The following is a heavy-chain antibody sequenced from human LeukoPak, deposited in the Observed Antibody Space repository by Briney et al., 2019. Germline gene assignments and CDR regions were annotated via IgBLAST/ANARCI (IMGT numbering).Heavy chain of an antibody. V-gene: IGHV1-2*02. J-gene: IGHJ4*02. CDR1: GYSFTGFY. CDR2: INPNSGGT. CDR3: ARVEMVTIFQFYYFDL. Sequence: AASVTVSCKASGYSFTGFYLHWVRQAPGQGLEWMGWINPNSGGTDSAQKFQGRVTMTRDTSTRTVYMELSSLTSDDTAVYYCARVEMVTIFQFYYFDLWGPGTLVIVSS. D-gene: IGHD5-24*01.